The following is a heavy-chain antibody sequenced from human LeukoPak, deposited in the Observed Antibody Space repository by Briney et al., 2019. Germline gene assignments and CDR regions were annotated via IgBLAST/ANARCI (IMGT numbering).Heavy chain of an antibody. V-gene: IGHV1-2*02. J-gene: IGHJ3*02. CDR3: AEVVAATGTVALDI. Sequence: GSVKVSCKASRDTLTDYYMHWVRQAPGQGLEGMGWINPYSGGTNYARKFQGRVTMTWDTSIGTAYMELSTLRSDDTAVYYCAEVVAATGTVALDIWGQGTMVSVSS. CDR1: RDTLTDYY. D-gene: IGHD1-26*01. CDR2: INPYSGGT.